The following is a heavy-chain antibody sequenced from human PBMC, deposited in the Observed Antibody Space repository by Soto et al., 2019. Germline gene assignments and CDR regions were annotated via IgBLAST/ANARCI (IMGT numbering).Heavy chain of an antibody. CDR3: ARHPGAAAGHFEGY. CDR1: GGSISSYY. Sequence: SETLSLTCTVSGGSISSYYWSWIRQPPGKGLEWIGYIYYSGSTSYNPSLKSRVTLSLDTSKSQFSLRLSSVTAADTAVYYCARHPGAAAGHFEGYWGQGTLVTVSS. J-gene: IGHJ4*02. CDR2: IYYSGST. V-gene: IGHV4-59*01. D-gene: IGHD6-13*01.